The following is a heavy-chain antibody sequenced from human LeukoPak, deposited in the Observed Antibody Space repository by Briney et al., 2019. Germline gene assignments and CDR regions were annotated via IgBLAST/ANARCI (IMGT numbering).Heavy chain of an antibody. Sequence: KSSETLSLTCAVYGGSFSDYFWGWIRQPPGKGLEWIGEINHSGRTYYNPSLKSRVTISVDTSKNQFSLNLSSVTAADTAVYYCARVPQLVDYYYYYYYMDVWGKGTTVTVSS. D-gene: IGHD6-6*01. V-gene: IGHV4-34*01. CDR2: INHSGRT. J-gene: IGHJ6*03. CDR1: GGSFSDYF. CDR3: ARVPQLVDYYYYYYYMDV.